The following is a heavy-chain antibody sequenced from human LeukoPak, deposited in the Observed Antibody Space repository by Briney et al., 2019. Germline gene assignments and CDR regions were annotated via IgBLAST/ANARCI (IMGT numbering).Heavy chain of an antibody. V-gene: IGHV3-53*01. CDR3: ASSTAPRVDFDY. D-gene: IGHD5-18*01. J-gene: IGHJ4*02. CDR2: IYSGGST. CDR1: GFTVSSNY. Sequence: GGSLRLSCAASGFTVSSNYMSWVRQAPGKGLEWVSVIYSGGSTYYADSVKGRFTISRDNSKNTLYLQMNSLRAEDTAVYYCASSTAPRVDFDYWGQGTLVTVSS.